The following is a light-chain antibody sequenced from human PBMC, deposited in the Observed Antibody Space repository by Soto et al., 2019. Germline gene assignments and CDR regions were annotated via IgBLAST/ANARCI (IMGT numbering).Light chain of an antibody. V-gene: IGKV3-20*01. J-gene: IGKJ1*01. CDR2: GAY. CDR1: QSVSSSY. CDR3: KQYGSSPWT. Sequence: IVLTQSPGTLSLSPGERATLSCRASQSVSSSYLAWYQQKPGQAPRLLIYGAYSRATGIQDRFSGSGSGTDFTLTIRRLEPEDFAVYYCKQYGSSPWTFGQGTKVDIK.